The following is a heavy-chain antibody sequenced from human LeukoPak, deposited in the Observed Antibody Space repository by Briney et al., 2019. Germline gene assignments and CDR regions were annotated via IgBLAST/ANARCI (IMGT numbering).Heavy chain of an antibody. V-gene: IGHV4-39*01. D-gene: IGHD7-27*01. CDR3: ARRTAEYYYFDY. J-gene: IGHJ4*02. CDR2: IYYSGST. Sequence: SETLSLTCTVSGGSISSSSYYWGWIRQPPGKGLEWIGSIYYSGSTYYNPSLKSRVTISVDTSKNQFSLKLSSVPAAHTAVYYCARRTAEYYYFDYWGQGPLVTVSS. CDR1: GGSISSSSYY.